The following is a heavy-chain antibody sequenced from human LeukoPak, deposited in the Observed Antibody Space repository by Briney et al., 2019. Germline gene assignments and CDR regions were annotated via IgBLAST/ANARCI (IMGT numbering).Heavy chain of an antibody. CDR3: ARDKHNAYCTGGRCSPFYFDS. V-gene: IGHV4-59*02. CDR1: GGSVSTSY. Sequence: PSETLSLTCTVSGGSVSTSYWSWIQQPPGKGPECIGYIAYSVTTNYNPSLKSRVTIPLDTSKNQFSLNLTSVTAADTAMYYCARDKHNAYCTGGRCSPFYFDSWGQGVLVTVSS. J-gene: IGHJ4*02. D-gene: IGHD2-15*01. CDR2: IAYSVTT.